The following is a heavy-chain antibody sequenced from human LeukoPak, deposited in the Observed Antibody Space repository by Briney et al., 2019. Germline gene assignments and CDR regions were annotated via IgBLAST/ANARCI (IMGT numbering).Heavy chain of an antibody. J-gene: IGHJ4*02. Sequence: PSETLSLTCTVSGDSISSYYWSWIRQPPGKGLEWIGYIYYTGSTNYNPSLKSRLTMSLDTSKNQFSLKLSSVTVADTAVYYCASDWGSSSRLSYWGQGTLVTVSS. D-gene: IGHD6-6*01. CDR3: ASDWGSSSRLSY. CDR2: IYYTGST. V-gene: IGHV4-59*01. CDR1: GDSISSYY.